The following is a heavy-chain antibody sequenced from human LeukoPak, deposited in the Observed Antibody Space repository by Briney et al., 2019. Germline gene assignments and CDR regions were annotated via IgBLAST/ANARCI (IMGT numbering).Heavy chain of an antibody. V-gene: IGHV1-18*01. Sequence: ASVKVSCTASGYTFTSYGISWVRQAPGQGLEWMGWISAYNGNTNYAQKLQGRVTMTTDTSTSTAYMELRSLRSDDTAVYYCARPNTAMVIGAFDIWGQGTMVTVSS. CDR1: GYTFTSYG. J-gene: IGHJ3*02. D-gene: IGHD5-18*01. CDR2: ISAYNGNT. CDR3: ARPNTAMVIGAFDI.